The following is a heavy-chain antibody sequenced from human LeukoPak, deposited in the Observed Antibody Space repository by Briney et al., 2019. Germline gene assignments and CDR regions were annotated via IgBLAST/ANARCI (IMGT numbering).Heavy chain of an antibody. CDR3: ANVDNSVYYSFDY. CDR2: IFYSGTT. J-gene: IGHJ4*02. D-gene: IGHD3-22*01. V-gene: IGHV4-59*01. Sequence: SETLSLTCTVSGGSISGNYWSWIRQPPGKELEWIGYIFYSGTTTYNPSLKSRVTISVDTSKNQFSLKLSSVTAADTAVDYCANVDNSVYYSFDYWGQGPLVTVPS. CDR1: GGSISGNY.